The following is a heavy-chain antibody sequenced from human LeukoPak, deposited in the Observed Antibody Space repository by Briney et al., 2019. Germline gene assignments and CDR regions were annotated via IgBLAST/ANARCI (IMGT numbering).Heavy chain of an antibody. CDR2: ISTYDGNT. J-gene: IGHJ5*02. CDR3: ARDGVRRAPGWFDT. Sequence: ASVKVSCKASGYSFPIYGNNWVRQAPGQGLEWMGWISTYDGNTRYAQNVQGRVTLMRDTSTSTVYMELRNLRSEDTAIYYCARDGVRRAPGWFDTWGQGTLVTVSS. CDR1: GYSFPIYG. D-gene: IGHD3-10*01. V-gene: IGHV1-18*01.